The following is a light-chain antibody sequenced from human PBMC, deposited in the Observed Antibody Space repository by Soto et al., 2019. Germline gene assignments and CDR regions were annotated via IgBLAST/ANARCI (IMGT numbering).Light chain of an antibody. CDR3: MQGTQLPPT. CDR1: QSLLHITGETF. Sequence: DVVMTQTPLSLSVAPGQPASISCKSSQSLLHITGETFLFWYLQKPGQSPQLLIYEVSTRVSEVPDRFSGSGSGTDFTLEISRVETDDVGIYYCMQGTQLPPTFGQGTRLGIE. J-gene: IGKJ5*01. CDR2: EVS. V-gene: IGKV2-29*03.